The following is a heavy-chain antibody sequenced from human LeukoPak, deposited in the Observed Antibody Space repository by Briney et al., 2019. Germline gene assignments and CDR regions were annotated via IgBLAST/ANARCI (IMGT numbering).Heavy chain of an antibody. D-gene: IGHD3-22*01. J-gene: IGHJ5*02. CDR1: GYTFNSYY. V-gene: IGHV1-46*02. CDR2: INPSGGTT. Sequence: ASVKISCKASGYTFNSYYIHWVRQAPGQGLEWMAIINPSGGTTSCAQKFLGRVAMTRDMSTCTVYMELSSLRSEDTAVYYCARGVLYDSSVYSSSAWFDPWGQGTLVTVSS. CDR3: ARGVLYDSSVYSSSAWFDP.